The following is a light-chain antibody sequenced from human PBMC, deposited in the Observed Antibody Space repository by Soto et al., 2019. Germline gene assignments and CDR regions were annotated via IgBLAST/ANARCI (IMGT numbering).Light chain of an antibody. J-gene: IGKJ1*01. CDR1: QSVSSD. V-gene: IGKV3-15*01. CDR2: GAS. Sequence: PGETATLSCRASQSVSSDLAWYQQRPGQAPRLLSYGASTMATAIPARFRGSGSGTEFRHTISSLPSEDFAPYYCQQDNNWHPKMAFGRGTKVEIK. CDR3: QQDNNWHPKMA.